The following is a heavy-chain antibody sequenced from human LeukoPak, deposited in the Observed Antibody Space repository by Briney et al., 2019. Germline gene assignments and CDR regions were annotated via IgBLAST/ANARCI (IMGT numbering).Heavy chain of an antibody. CDR1: GFTFSNYW. D-gene: IGHD5-12*01. CDR2: INSDGINT. V-gene: IGHV3-74*01. CDR3: AREAPEEEYSGYDWGDNFDY. J-gene: IGHJ4*02. Sequence: QPGGSLRLSCAASGFTFSNYWMHWVRQAPGKGLVWVSRINSDGINTSYADSVKGRFTISRDNAKNTLNLQMNSLRAEDTAVYYCAREAPEEEYSGYDWGDNFDYWGQGTLVTVSS.